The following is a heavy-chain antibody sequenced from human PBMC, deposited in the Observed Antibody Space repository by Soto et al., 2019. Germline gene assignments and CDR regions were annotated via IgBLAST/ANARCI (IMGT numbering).Heavy chain of an antibody. J-gene: IGHJ6*01. CDR3: AKAQSIIVSSFCDHYY. D-gene: IGHD1-26*01. Sequence: CGMLGVRQAPGKKLEWVAVISYDGSNKYYADSVKGRFTISRDNSKNTLYLQMNSLRAEDKAVYYCAKAQSIIVSSFCDHYY. CDR2: ISYDGSNK. CDR1: CG. V-gene: IGHV3-30*18.